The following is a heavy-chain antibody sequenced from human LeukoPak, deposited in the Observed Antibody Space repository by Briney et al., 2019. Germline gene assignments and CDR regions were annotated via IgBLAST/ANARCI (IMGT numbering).Heavy chain of an antibody. CDR3: ARDPPGGTQTNAAYYFDY. CDR1: GGTFSSYA. CDR2: IIPIFGTA. J-gene: IGHJ4*02. D-gene: IGHD3-16*01. Sequence: SVKVSCKASGGTFSSYAISWVRQAPGQGLEWMGGIIPIFGTANYAQKFQGRVTITADESTSTAYMELSSLRSEDTAVYYCARDPPGGTQTNAAYYFDYWGQGTLVTVSS. V-gene: IGHV1-69*01.